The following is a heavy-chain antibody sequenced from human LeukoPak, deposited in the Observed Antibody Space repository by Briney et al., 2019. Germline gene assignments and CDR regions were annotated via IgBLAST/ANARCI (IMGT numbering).Heavy chain of an antibody. V-gene: IGHV1-46*01. D-gene: IGHD4-17*01. CDR3: ARDRDYLFDY. CDR2: INPSGGST. J-gene: IGHJ4*02. Sequence: ASVKVSCKASGYTFTSYYMHWVRQAPGQGLEWMGIINPSGGSTSYAQKFQGRVTITADKSTSTAYMELSSLRSEDTAVYYCARDRDYLFDYWGQGTLVTVSS. CDR1: GYTFTSYY.